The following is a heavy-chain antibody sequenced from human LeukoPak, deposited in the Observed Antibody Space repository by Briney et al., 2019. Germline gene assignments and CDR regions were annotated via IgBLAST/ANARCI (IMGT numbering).Heavy chain of an antibody. J-gene: IGHJ5*02. CDR2: INHSGST. CDR1: GGSFSGYY. V-gene: IGHV4-34*01. D-gene: IGHD1-1*01. Sequence: SEALSLTCAVCGGSFSGYYWSGIRQPPAKELEWIGEINHSGSTNNNQSLTSQVTISVDTSKNKFSLKLSSVTAADTAVYYCARGQLGIRWFGLIWFDPWGQGTLVTVSS. CDR3: ARGQLGIRWFGLIWFDP.